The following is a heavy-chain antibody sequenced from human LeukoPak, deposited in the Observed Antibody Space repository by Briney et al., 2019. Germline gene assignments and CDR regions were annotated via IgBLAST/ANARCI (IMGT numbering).Heavy chain of an antibody. CDR3: ARWGLYSGSSEYYFDC. D-gene: IGHD1-26*01. Sequence: GGSLRLSCAASGFTFSSYSMIWVRQAPGKGLEWVSSISSSSYMYYADSVKGRFTISRDNAKNSLYLQMNSLRAEDTAVYYCARWGLYSGSSEYYFDCWGQGTLVTVSS. V-gene: IGHV3-21*01. CDR1: GFTFSSYS. J-gene: IGHJ4*02. CDR2: ISSSSYM.